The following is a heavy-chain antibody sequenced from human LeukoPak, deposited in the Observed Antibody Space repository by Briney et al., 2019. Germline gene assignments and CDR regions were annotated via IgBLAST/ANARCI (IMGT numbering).Heavy chain of an antibody. CDR3: AKDRTYSAYAALDY. D-gene: IGHD5-12*01. CDR1: GFTFDDYS. J-gene: IGHJ4*02. V-gene: IGHV3-9*01. CDR2: ISWNSGSA. Sequence: GRSLRLSCAASGFTFDDYSMHWVRQAPGKGLEWVSGISWNSGSAGYVDSVKGRFTISRDSAKNSLYLQMNSLRTEDTALYYCAKDRTYSAYAALDYWGRGTLVTVSS.